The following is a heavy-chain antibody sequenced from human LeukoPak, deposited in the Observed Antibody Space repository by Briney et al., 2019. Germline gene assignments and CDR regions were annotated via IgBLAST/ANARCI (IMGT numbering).Heavy chain of an antibody. J-gene: IGHJ3*02. CDR3: ARHSRPAFGAFDI. Sequence: GGSLRLSCAASGFTFSSYSMNWVRQATGKGLEWVSSISSSSSYIYYADSVEGRFTISRDNAKNSLYLQMNSLRAEDTAVYYCARHSRPAFGAFDIWGQGTMVTVSS. D-gene: IGHD3-3*02. V-gene: IGHV3-21*01. CDR1: GFTFSSYS. CDR2: ISSSSSYI.